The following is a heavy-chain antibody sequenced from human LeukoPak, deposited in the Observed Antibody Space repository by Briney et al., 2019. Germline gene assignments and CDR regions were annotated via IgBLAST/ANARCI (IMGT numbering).Heavy chain of an antibody. CDR2: IYHTGST. J-gene: IGHJ5*02. D-gene: IGHD2-2*01. V-gene: IGHV4-30-2*01. Sequence: SQTLSLTCDVSGGSISSGLYSWSWIRQPLGKGLEWIVYIYHTGSTYYNPSLKSRVTISVDTSKNQFSLRLSSVTAADTAVYYCARLQYCSGTSCYWFDPRGQGTLVTVSS. CDR1: GGSISSGLYS. CDR3: ARLQYCSGTSCYWFDP.